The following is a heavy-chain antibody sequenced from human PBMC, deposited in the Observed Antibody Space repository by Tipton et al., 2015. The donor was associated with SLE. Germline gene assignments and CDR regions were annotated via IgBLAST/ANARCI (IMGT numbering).Heavy chain of an antibody. Sequence: SLRLSCAASGFTFSSCAMSWVRQAPGKGLEWVSVIYSGGSSTYYADSVKGRFTISRDNSKNTLYLQMNSLRAEDTAVYYCAKECSSGNYPLFDYWGQGTLVTVSP. D-gene: IGHD1-26*01. CDR3: AKECSSGNYPLFDY. J-gene: IGHJ4*02. CDR2: IYSGGSST. V-gene: IGHV3-23*03. CDR1: GFTFSSCA.